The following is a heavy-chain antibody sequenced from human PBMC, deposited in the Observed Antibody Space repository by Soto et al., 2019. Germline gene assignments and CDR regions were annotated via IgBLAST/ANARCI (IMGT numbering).Heavy chain of an antibody. J-gene: IGHJ4*02. CDR1: GYSFTGYY. Sequence: HEHLVQSGAEVKRPGASLKVSCKASGYSFTGYYIHWVRQAPGQGLEWMGWINPDSGATNYAQNFLGRVTLTSDTSLSTASMDLTSLTSDDTAVYYCARGDYGTGGYPFPYFDYWGQGTLVIVSS. D-gene: IGHD2-8*02. V-gene: IGHV1-2*02. CDR3: ARGDYGTGGYPFPYFDY. CDR2: INPDSGAT.